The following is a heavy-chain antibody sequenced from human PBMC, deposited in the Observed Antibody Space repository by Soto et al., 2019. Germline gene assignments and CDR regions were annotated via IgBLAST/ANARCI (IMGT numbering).Heavy chain of an antibody. Sequence: LRLSCAASGFSVSSNYMSWVRQAPGAGLEWVAIIYINGSTDYADSVQGRFSVSRDIYKNTLFLQMNNLRAEDTAVYFCSGDPSGYDEGDWYHGVDVWGQGTTVTVSS. J-gene: IGHJ6*02. CDR1: GFSVSSNY. D-gene: IGHD5-12*01. V-gene: IGHV3-53*01. CDR2: IYINGST. CDR3: SGDPSGYDEGDWYHGVDV.